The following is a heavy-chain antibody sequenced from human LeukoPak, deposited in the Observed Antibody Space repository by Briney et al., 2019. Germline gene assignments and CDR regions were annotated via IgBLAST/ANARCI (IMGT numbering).Heavy chain of an antibody. CDR2: IYTSGST. D-gene: IGHD3-22*01. Sequence: SETLSLTCTVSGGSISSYYWSWIRQPAGKGLEWIGRIYTSGSTNYNPSLKSRVTMSVDTSKNQFSLKLNSVTAADTAVYYCARERFPDYYDSSGYDPWGQGTLVTVSS. V-gene: IGHV4-4*07. CDR3: ARERFPDYYDSSGYDP. CDR1: GGSISSYY. J-gene: IGHJ5*02.